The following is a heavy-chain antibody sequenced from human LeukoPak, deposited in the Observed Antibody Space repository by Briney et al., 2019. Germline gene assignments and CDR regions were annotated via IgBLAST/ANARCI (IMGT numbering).Heavy chain of an antibody. CDR3: AREPLTGALGGDAFDI. Sequence: SETLSLTCTVSGGSISSSSYYWGWIRQPPGKGLEWIRSIYYSGSTYYNPSLKSRVTISVDTSKNQFSLKLSSVTAADTAVYYCAREPLTGALGGDAFDIWGQGTMVTVSS. D-gene: IGHD7-27*01. V-gene: IGHV4-39*07. CDR2: IYYSGST. CDR1: GGSISSSSYY. J-gene: IGHJ3*02.